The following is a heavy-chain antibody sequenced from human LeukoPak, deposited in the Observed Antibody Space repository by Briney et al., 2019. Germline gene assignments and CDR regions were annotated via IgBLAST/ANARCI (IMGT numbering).Heavy chain of an antibody. CDR2: IYHSGST. CDR1: GYSISSGYY. V-gene: IGHV4-38-2*02. J-gene: IGHJ5*02. D-gene: IGHD6-13*01. Sequence: SETLSLTCTVSGYSISSGYYWGWIRQPPGKGLEWIGSIYHSGSTYYNPSLKSRVTISVDTSKNQFSLKLSSVTAADTAVYYCARLPSDAYSSNWHNWFDPWGQGTLVTVSS. CDR3: ARLPSDAYSSNWHNWFDP.